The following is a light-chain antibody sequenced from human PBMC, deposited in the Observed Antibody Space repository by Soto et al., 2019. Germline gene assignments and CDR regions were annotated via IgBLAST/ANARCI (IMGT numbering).Light chain of an antibody. V-gene: IGKV2-30*01. CDR2: KVS. CDR1: QSLVYSDGNTY. CDR3: LQATHWPRT. J-gene: IGKJ1*01. Sequence: DVVMTQSPLSLPVTLGQPASISCRSSQSLVYSDGNTYLSWFHQRPGQSPRRLIHKVSNRDSGVPGRCRGSGSGPDFTLKISRVEAEDVGLYYCLQATHWPRTFGPGTKVEIK.